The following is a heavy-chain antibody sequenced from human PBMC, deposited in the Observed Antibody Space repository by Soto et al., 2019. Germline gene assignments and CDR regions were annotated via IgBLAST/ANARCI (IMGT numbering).Heavy chain of an antibody. D-gene: IGHD6-19*01. V-gene: IGHV3-9*01. CDR1: GFTFTDFA. CDR2: ISWKGGST. CDR3: AKESDIAVAGPFDC. J-gene: IGHJ4*02. Sequence: EVELLESGGGLVQPGRSLRLSCAASGFTFTDFAMHWVRQGPGKGLEWVSGISWKGGSTDYADSVRGRFTISRDNAKNSLYLEMNSLRAEDTAMYYCAKESDIAVAGPFDCWGQGILVTVSS.